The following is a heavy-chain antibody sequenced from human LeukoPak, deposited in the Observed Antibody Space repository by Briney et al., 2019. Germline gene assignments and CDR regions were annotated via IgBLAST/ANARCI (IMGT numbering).Heavy chain of an antibody. CDR2: IYYSGST. V-gene: IGHV4-39*07. Sequence: PSETLSLTCTVSGGSISSSSYYWGWIRQPPGKGLEWIGSIYYSGSTYYNPSLKSRVTISVDTSKNQFSLKLSSVTAADTAVYYCAREIGPNDAFDIWGQGTRVTVSS. D-gene: IGHD2-21*01. J-gene: IGHJ3*02. CDR1: GGSISSSSYY. CDR3: AREIGPNDAFDI.